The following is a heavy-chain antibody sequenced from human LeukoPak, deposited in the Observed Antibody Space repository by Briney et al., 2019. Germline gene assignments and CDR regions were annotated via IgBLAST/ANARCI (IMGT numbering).Heavy chain of an antibody. V-gene: IGHV3-64*01. Sequence: GGSLRLSCAASGFSFSSYPMHWVRQAPGKGLEYVSAISSNGGSTYYANSVKGRFTISRDNSKNTLYLQMGSLRAEDMAVYYCSRDRNFDYWGQGTLVTVSS. J-gene: IGHJ4*02. CDR1: GFSFSSYP. CDR2: ISSNGGST. CDR3: SRDRNFDY.